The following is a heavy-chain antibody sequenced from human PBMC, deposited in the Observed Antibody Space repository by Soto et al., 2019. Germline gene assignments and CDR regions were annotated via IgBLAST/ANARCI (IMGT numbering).Heavy chain of an antibody. CDR2: SYHSGST. CDR1: GGSISSSNW. CDR3: ARDQLWFGDFNTWGMDV. J-gene: IGHJ6*02. Sequence: QVQLQESGPGLVKPSGTLSLTCAVSGGSISSSNWWSWVRQPPGKGLEWIGESYHSGSTNYNPSLKSRVTMAVGRSKKQFALKRGSVTAADTAVYYCARDQLWFGDFNTWGMDVWGQGTTVTVSS. V-gene: IGHV4-4*02. D-gene: IGHD3-10*01.